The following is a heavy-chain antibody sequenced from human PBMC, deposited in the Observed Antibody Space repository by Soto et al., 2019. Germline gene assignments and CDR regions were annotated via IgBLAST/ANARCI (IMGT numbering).Heavy chain of an antibody. CDR2: FDPEDGET. D-gene: IGHD6-13*01. CDR1: GYTFTSYG. V-gene: IGHV1-24*01. J-gene: IGHJ4*02. CDR3: ATGHISSSWPPDY. Sequence: GASVKVSCKASGYTFTSYGISWVRQAPGKGLEWMGGFDPEDGETIYAQKFQGRVTMTEDTSTDTAYMELSSLRSEDTAVYYCATGHISSSWPPDYWGQGTLVTVSS.